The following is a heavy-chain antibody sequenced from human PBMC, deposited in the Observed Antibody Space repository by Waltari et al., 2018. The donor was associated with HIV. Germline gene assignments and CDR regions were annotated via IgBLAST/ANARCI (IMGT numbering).Heavy chain of an antibody. Sequence: QVQLVESGGGVVQPGRSLRLSCAASGFTFSSYGMHWVRQAPGKGLECVAIIWYDGSNKYYADSVKGRFTISRDNSKNTLYLQMNSLRAEDTAVYYCARGGTNYYYYGMDVWGQGTTVTVSS. CDR3: ARGGTNYYYYGMDV. V-gene: IGHV3-33*01. CDR2: IWYDGSNK. CDR1: GFTFSSYG. J-gene: IGHJ6*02. D-gene: IGHD1-1*01.